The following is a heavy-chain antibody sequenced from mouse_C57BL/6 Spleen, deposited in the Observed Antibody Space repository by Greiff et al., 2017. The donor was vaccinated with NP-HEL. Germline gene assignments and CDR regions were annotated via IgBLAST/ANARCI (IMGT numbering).Heavy chain of an antibody. CDR2: IYWDDDK. V-gene: IGHV8-12*01. D-gene: IGHD3-2*01. CDR1: GFSLSTSGMG. CDR3: ARMGRQPEAMDY. J-gene: IGHJ4*01. Sequence: QVTLKECGPGILQSSQTLSLTCSFSGFSLSTSGMGVSWIRQPSGKGLEWLAHIYWDDDKRYNPSLKSRLTISKDTSRNQVFLKITSVDTADTATYYWARMGRQPEAMDYWGQGTSVTVSS.